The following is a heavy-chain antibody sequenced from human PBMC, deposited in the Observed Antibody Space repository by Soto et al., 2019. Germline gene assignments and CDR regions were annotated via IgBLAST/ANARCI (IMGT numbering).Heavy chain of an antibody. Sequence: QVQLQESGPGLVKPSQTLSLTCTVSGGSISSGDYYWSWIRQHPGKGLEWIGYIYYSGSTYYNPSLTSRVTMSVDTSKNQFSLKLSSVTAAATAVYYCARWWSGSRQGFDPWGQGTLVTVSS. D-gene: IGHD3-3*01. V-gene: IGHV4-31*03. J-gene: IGHJ5*02. CDR1: GGSISSGDYY. CDR2: IYYSGST. CDR3: ARWWSGSRQGFDP.